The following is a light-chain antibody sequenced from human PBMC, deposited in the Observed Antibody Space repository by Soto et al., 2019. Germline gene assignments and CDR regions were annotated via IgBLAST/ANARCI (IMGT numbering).Light chain of an antibody. Sequence: NFMLTQPHSVSESPGKTVTISCTRSSGSIASNYVQWYQQRPGSAPTTVIYEDNQRPSGVPDRFSGSIDSSSNSASLTISGLKTEDEADYYCQSYVSSNQNVVFGGGTKLTVL. CDR3: QSYVSSNQNVV. J-gene: IGLJ2*01. CDR2: EDN. CDR1: SGSIASNY. V-gene: IGLV6-57*04.